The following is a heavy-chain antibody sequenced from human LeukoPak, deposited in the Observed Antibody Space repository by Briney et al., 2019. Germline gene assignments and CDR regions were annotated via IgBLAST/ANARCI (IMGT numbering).Heavy chain of an antibody. J-gene: IGHJ4*02. CDR1: GGSISSGGYY. V-gene: IGHV4-31*03. Sequence: PSETLSLTCTVSGGSISSGGYYWSCLRQHPGKVLEWIGYIYYSGSTYYHPSLKSRVTISVDTSKNQFSLKLSSVTAADTAVYYCAREGGPYRPLDYSGQGTLVTVSS. CDR3: AREGGPYRPLDY. CDR2: IYYSGST.